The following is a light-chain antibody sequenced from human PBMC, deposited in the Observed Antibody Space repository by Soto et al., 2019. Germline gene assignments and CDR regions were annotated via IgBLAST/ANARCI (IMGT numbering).Light chain of an antibody. CDR2: AAS. CDR1: QDIGNF. Sequence: DIQMTQSPSTLSASVRDRVTITCRASQDIGNFLAWYQQKPGKVPKLLIYAASTLQSGVPSRFSGSGSGTDFTLTISSLQPEDVATYYCQKCKVAPFTFGGGTKVDIK. CDR3: QKCKVAPFT. J-gene: IGKJ4*01. V-gene: IGKV1-27*01.